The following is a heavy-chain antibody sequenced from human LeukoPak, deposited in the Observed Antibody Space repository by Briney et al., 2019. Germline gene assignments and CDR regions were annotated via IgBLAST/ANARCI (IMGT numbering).Heavy chain of an antibody. CDR2: IYYTGST. D-gene: IGHD3-10*01. V-gene: IGHV4-59*08. Sequence: SETLSLTCTVSGDSISGYYWSWIRQPPGKGLEWLGYIYYTGSTNYNPSLKSRVTISIDTSQKQFSLKLSSVTAADTAVYYCARGRRYGSGSYGWFDPWGQGTLVTVSS. CDR1: GDSISGYY. CDR3: ARGRRYGSGSYGWFDP. J-gene: IGHJ5*02.